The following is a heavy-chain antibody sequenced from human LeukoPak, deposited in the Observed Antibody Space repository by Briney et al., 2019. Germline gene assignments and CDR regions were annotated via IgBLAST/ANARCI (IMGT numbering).Heavy chain of an antibody. CDR3: ASDRFWSGYYWIRYFDY. J-gene: IGHJ4*02. V-gene: IGHV3-48*01. Sequence: GGSLRLSCAASGFTFSSYSMNWVRQAPGKGLEWVSYISSSSTIYYADSVKGRFTISRDNAKNSLYLQMNSLRAEDTAVYYCASDRFWSGYYWIRYFDYWGQGTLVTVSS. CDR1: GFTFSSYS. D-gene: IGHD3-3*01. CDR2: ISSSSTI.